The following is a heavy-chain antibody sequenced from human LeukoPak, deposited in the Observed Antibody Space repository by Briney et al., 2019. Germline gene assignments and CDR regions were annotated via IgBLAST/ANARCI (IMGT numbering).Heavy chain of an antibody. CDR1: AFTFSGYA. D-gene: IGHD3-16*01. Sequence: PGGSLRLSCAASAFTFSGYAMSWVRQAPGMGLEWVSSISGSGGSTYYANSVKGRFTISRDNSKHTLYLQMNSLRAEDTAVYYCAKGIVFSTYGVGGHDYWGQGTLVTVSS. J-gene: IGHJ4*02. V-gene: IGHV3-23*01. CDR3: AKGIVFSTYGVGGHDY. CDR2: ISGSGGST.